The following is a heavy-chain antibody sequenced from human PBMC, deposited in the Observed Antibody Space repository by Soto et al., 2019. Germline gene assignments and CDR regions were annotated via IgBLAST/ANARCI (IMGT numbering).Heavy chain of an antibody. CDR1: GFTFKAYA. CDR3: AKSLGYYDSSGYPYYFDY. J-gene: IGHJ4*02. V-gene: IGHV3-23*01. Sequence: PGGSLRLSCVASGFTFKAYAMGWVRQAPGKGLEWVSSITATNGNTYYADSVRGRFTISRDNSKNTLYLQMNSLRAEDTAVYYCAKSLGYYDSSGYPYYFDYWGQGTLVTVSS. CDR2: ITATNGNT. D-gene: IGHD3-22*01.